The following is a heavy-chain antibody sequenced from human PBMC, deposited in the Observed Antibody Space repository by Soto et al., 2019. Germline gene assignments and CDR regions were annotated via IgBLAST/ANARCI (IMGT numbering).Heavy chain of an antibody. CDR2: INVGNGNT. CDR3: ARGLPVAGPLRSGAGEYFQN. Sequence: ASVKVSCKASGYTFSSYAMHWVCQAPGQRPEWMGWINVGNGNTKYSQKFKGRVTITRDTSASTAYMVLSSLRSEDTAVYYCARGLPVAGPLRSGAGEYFQNWG. CDR1: GYTFSSYA. D-gene: IGHD6-19*01. J-gene: IGHJ1*01. V-gene: IGHV1-3*01.